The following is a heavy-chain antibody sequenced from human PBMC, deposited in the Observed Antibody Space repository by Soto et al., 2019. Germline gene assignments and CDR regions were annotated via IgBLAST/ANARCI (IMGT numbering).Heavy chain of an antibody. CDR3: VREWVDTYGLHPPLGLDV. CDR2: IGIAGET. D-gene: IGHD5-18*01. V-gene: IGHV3-13*01. Sequence: GSLRLSCVASGFTFSIYDMHWVRQATGKGLEWVSAIGIAGETYYSGSVKGRFTISRENAKNSLYLQMNSLRVEDTAIYYCVREWVDTYGLHPPLGLDVWGQGTTVTVSS. CDR1: GFTFSIYD. J-gene: IGHJ6*02.